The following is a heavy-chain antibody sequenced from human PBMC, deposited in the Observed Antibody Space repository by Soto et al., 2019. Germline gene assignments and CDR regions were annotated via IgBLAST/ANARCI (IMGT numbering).Heavy chain of an antibody. CDR3: DRQGGSGSPDSYFNV. J-gene: IGHJ2*01. D-gene: IGHD1-26*01. CDR1: GGSISSGGYS. V-gene: IGHV4-30-2*01. CDR2: IFHSGST. Sequence: QLQLQESGSGLVKPSQTLSLTCTVSGGSISSGGYSWSWLRQPPGKGLEWIGYIFHSGSTYYNPSLKSRFTISVDGSKNLFSLALSSVTAADSAIYYCDRQGGSGSPDSYFNVWCRGTLVTVSS.